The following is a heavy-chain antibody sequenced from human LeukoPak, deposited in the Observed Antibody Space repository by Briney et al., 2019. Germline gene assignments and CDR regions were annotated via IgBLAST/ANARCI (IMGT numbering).Heavy chain of an antibody. D-gene: IGHD6-6*01. CDR1: GFTFSSYS. J-gene: IGHJ4*02. CDR3: ARVHRSEYSSSFWFDY. Sequence: PGGSLRLSCAASGFTFSSYSMNWVRQAPVKGLEWVSSISSSSSYIYYADSVKGRFTISRDNAKNSMYLQMNSLRAEDTAVYYCARVHRSEYSSSFWFDYWGQGTLVTVSS. V-gene: IGHV3-21*01. CDR2: ISSSSSYI.